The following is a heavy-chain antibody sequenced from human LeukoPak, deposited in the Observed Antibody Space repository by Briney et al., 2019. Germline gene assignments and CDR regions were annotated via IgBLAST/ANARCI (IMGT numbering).Heavy chain of an antibody. Sequence: GGSLRLSCAASGLPFSDSAMHWVRQASGGGLEWVGHIRSKGKNYATTYAASVIGRFTISRDDSKNTAYLQMNSLKTEDTAVYYCSGHRNGYWGQGTLVTVSS. D-gene: IGHD1-1*01. CDR2: IRSKGKNYAT. V-gene: IGHV3-73*01. CDR1: GLPFSDSA. J-gene: IGHJ4*02. CDR3: SGHRNGY.